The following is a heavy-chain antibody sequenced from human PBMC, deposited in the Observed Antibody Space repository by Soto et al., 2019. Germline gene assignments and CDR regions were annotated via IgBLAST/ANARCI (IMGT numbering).Heavy chain of an antibody. CDR2: IIPILGIA. Sequence: QVQLVQSGAEVKKPGSSVKVSCKASGGTFSSYTISWVRQAPGQGLEWMGRIIPILGIANYAQKFQGRVTSTAAKSTSTAYMELSSLRSEDTAVYYCEILVATTHSIDSCGQGSLVTVSS. V-gene: IGHV1-69*02. CDR1: GGTFSSYT. D-gene: IGHD5-12*01. CDR3: EILVATTHSIDS. J-gene: IGHJ4*02.